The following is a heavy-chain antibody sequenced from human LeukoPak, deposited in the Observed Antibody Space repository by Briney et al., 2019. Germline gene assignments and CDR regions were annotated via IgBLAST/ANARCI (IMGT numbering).Heavy chain of an antibody. Sequence: PGGSLRLSCAASGFTFSNAWMSWVRQAPGKGLEWVGRIKSKTDGGTTDYAAPVKGRFIISRDDSKNTLYLQMNSLKTEDTAVYYCTTDASGGSSSWSPLYYYYMDVWGKGTTVTVSS. D-gene: IGHD6-13*01. V-gene: IGHV3-15*01. CDR1: GFTFSNAW. CDR3: TTDASGGSSSWSPLYYYYMDV. J-gene: IGHJ6*03. CDR2: IKSKTDGGTT.